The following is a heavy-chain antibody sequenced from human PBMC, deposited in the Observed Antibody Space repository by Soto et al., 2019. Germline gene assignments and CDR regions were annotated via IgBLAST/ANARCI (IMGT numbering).Heavy chain of an antibody. V-gene: IGHV3-30*18. CDR2: ISYDGSNK. CDR1: GFTFSSYG. D-gene: IGHD2-2*01. Sequence: PGGSLRLSCAASGFTFSSYGMHWVRQAPGKGLEWVAVISYDGSNKYYADSVKGRFTISRDNSKNTLYLQMNSLRAEDTAVYYCAKEAVPAAGDYWGQGTLVTVSS. CDR3: AKEAVPAAGDY. J-gene: IGHJ4*02.